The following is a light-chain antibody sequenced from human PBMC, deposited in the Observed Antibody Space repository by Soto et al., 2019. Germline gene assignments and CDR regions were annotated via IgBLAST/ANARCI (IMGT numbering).Light chain of an antibody. CDR2: EVS. Sequence: QSVLTQPASVSGSPGQSITISCTGTSSDLGAYNFVSWYQHHPGKVPKLMIYEVSNRPSGVSNRFSGSKSGNTASLTISGLQAEEEADYYCSSYTSISTYVFGTGTKLTVL. J-gene: IGLJ1*01. V-gene: IGLV2-14*01. CDR1: SSDLGAYNF. CDR3: SSYTSISTYV.